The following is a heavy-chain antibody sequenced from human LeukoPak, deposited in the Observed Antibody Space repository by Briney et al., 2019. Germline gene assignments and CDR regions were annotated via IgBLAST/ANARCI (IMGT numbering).Heavy chain of an antibody. J-gene: IGHJ4*02. D-gene: IGHD3-3*01. Sequence: GGSLRLSCAASGFTFSSSWMTWARQAPVKGLEWVASINQDGSAKYYVDSVKGRFTISRDNAKNSLYLQMNSLRAEDMALYYCAKDIDYDFWSGYSSFDYWGQGTLVTVSS. CDR3: AKDIDYDFWSGYSSFDY. CDR2: INQDGSAK. V-gene: IGHV3-7*03. CDR1: GFTFSSSW.